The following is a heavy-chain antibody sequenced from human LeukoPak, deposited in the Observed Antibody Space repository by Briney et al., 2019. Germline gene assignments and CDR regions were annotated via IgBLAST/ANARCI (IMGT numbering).Heavy chain of an antibody. J-gene: IGHJ4*02. D-gene: IGHD4-23*01. CDR3: ATAKNGGPFAY. V-gene: IGHV4-38-2*02. Sequence: SETLSLTCTVSGYSISSGYYWGWIRQPPGKGLEWIGSIYYSGSTYYNPSLKSRVTISVDTSKNQFSLKLSSVTAADTAVYYCATAKNGGPFAYWGQGTLVTVSS. CDR1: GYSISSGYY. CDR2: IYYSGST.